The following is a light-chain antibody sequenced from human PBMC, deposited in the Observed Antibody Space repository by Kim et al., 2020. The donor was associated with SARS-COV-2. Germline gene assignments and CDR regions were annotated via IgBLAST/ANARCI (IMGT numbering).Light chain of an antibody. V-gene: IGKV3-15*01. CDR2: GAS. Sequence: PGERATLPRRARQSVGRNVGWYQQKPGQAPRLVIYGASTRATGVPARFSGSGYGTEFTLTISRLQSEDFAGYFCQQYKNLPPLTFGPGTKVDIK. CDR1: QSVGRN. J-gene: IGKJ3*01. CDR3: QQYKNLPPLT.